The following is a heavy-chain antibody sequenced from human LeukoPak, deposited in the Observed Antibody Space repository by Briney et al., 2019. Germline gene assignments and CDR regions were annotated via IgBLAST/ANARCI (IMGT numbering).Heavy chain of an antibody. J-gene: IGHJ4*02. D-gene: IGHD6-19*01. CDR2: TYYRSKWYY. CDR1: GDSFSTNSAA. Sequence: SQTLSLTCAISGDSFSTNSAAWNWIRQSPSRGLEWLGRTYYRSKWYYDYPASVKGRTTINPDTSKNQFSLQLNSVTPEDTAVYYCARDPDSSGWFGLDCWGQGILVTVSS. V-gene: IGHV6-1*01. CDR3: ARDPDSSGWFGLDC.